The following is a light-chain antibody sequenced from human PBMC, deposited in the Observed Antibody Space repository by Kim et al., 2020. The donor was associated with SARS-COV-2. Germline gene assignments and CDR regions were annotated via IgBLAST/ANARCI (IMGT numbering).Light chain of an antibody. CDR2: YDS. V-gene: IGLV3-21*04. J-gene: IGLJ1*01. CDR3: QVWDSSSDPSYV. Sequence: SYELTQPPSVSVAPGKTARITCGGNNIGSKSVYWYQQKPGQAPVLVIYYDSDRPSGIPERFSGSNSGNTATLTISRVEAGDEADYYCQVWDSSSDPSYVFGTGTKVTVL. CDR1: NIGSKS.